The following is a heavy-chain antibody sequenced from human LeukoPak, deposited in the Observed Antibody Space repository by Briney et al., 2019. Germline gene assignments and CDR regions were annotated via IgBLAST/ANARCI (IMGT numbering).Heavy chain of an antibody. J-gene: IGHJ4*02. CDR2: IYYSGST. D-gene: IGHD3-10*01. CDR1: GGSISSYY. V-gene: IGHV4-59*12. Sequence: SETLSLTCTVSGGSISSYYWSWIRQPPGKGLEWIGYIYYSGSTNYNPSLKSRVTISVDTSKNQFSLKLSSVTAADTAVYYCARAPPRHYYGSGSYFGYWGQGTLVTVSS. CDR3: ARAPPRHYYGSGSYFGY.